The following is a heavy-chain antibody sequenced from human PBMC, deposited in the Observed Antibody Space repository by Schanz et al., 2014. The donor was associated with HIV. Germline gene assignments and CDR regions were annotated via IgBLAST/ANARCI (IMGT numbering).Heavy chain of an antibody. CDR3: ARGRRDVSMIVLYWLDP. CDR2: MNPNSGNT. Sequence: QVQLVQSGAEVKKPGASVKVSCKASGYTFSNFDINWVRQATGQGLEWMGWMNPNSGNTGYAQKLRGRVTMTRNTSTGTAYMELSSLRSDDTAVYYCARGRRDVSMIVLYWLDPWGQGTLVTVSS. V-gene: IGHV1-8*01. D-gene: IGHD3-22*01. J-gene: IGHJ5*02. CDR1: GYTFSNFD.